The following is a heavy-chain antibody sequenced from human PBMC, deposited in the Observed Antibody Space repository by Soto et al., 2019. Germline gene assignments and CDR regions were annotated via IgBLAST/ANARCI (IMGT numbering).Heavy chain of an antibody. CDR1: GGTFSSYA. D-gene: IGHD2-2*01. Sequence: QVQLVQSGAEVKKPGSSVKVSCKASGGTFSSYAMSWVRQAPGQGVEWMGGIIPIFGTANYAQKFQGRVTITADESTSTAYMELSSLRSEDTAVYYCARGYCISTSCQFDYWGQGTLVTVSS. J-gene: IGHJ4*02. V-gene: IGHV1-69*12. CDR2: IIPIFGTA. CDR3: ARGYCISTSCQFDY.